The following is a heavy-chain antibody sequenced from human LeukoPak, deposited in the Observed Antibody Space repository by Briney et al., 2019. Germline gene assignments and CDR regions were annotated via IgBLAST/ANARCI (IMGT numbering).Heavy chain of an antibody. V-gene: IGHV1-2*02. CDR1: GYPFTGYY. Sequence: ASVKVSCKASGYPFTGYYMHWVRQAPGQGLEWMGWINPNTGDTNYAQKLQGRVTMTTDTSTSTAYMELRSLRSDDTAVYYCAREGQWGPLGYMDVWGKGTTVTVSS. D-gene: IGHD1-26*01. CDR2: INPNTGDT. J-gene: IGHJ6*03. CDR3: AREGQWGPLGYMDV.